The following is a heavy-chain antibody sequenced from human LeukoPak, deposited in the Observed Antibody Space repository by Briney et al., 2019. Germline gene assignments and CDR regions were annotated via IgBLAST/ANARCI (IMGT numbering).Heavy chain of an antibody. D-gene: IGHD4-17*01. CDR1: GFTFSSYS. CDR3: ANNDYGDLGGY. J-gene: IGHJ4*02. V-gene: IGHV3-21*01. CDR2: ISSSSSHI. Sequence: PGGSLRLSCGTSGFTFSSYSMNWVRQAPGKGLEWVSSISSSSSHIYYADSVKGRFTISRDNAKNSLYLQMNSLRVEDTAVYYCANNDYGDLGGYWGQGTLVTVSS.